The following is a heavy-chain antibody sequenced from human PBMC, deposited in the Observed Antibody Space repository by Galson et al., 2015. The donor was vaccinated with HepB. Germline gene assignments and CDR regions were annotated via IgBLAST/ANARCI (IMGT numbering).Heavy chain of an antibody. J-gene: IGHJ4*02. CDR1: GFTFDTYD. D-gene: IGHD6-19*01. V-gene: IGHV3-13*05. Sequence: SLRLSCAASGFTFDTYDMHWVRQAAGGGLEWVSGTDTPGNPYSPDSLRGRFTISRDNAKNSLYLQMNSLRVGDTAVYYCARARAGTHYLDYWGQGALVTVSS. CDR3: ARARAGTHYLDY. CDR2: TDTPGNP.